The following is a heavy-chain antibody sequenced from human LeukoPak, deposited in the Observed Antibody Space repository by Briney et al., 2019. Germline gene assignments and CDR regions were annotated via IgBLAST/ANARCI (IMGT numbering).Heavy chain of an antibody. CDR3: ARHPGGDYYDSSGYYYGWFDP. J-gene: IGHJ5*02. D-gene: IGHD3-22*01. Sequence: SETLSLTCTVSGGSISSSSYYWGWIRQPPGKGLEWIGSIYYSGSTYYNPSLKSRVTISVDTSKNQFSLKLSSVTAADTAVYYCARHPGGDYYDSSGYYYGWFDPWGQGTLVTVSS. CDR2: IYYSGST. CDR1: GGSISSSSYY. V-gene: IGHV4-39*01.